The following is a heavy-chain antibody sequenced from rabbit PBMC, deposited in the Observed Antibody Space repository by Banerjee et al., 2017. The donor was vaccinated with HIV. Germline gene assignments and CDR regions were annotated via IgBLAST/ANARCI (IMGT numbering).Heavy chain of an antibody. CDR3: ARGLYASSSGYLNE. J-gene: IGHJ4*01. Sequence: QLVQSWGGLVQPGGSLQLSCKASGFDVSTYYMSWVRQAPGKGLEWIGYIDPVFGSTYYASWVNGRFTISSHNAQNTLYLQLNSLTAADTATYFCARGLYASSSGYLNEWGPGTLVT. V-gene: IGHV1S7*01. D-gene: IGHD1-1*01. CDR2: IDPVFGST. CDR1: GFDVSTYY.